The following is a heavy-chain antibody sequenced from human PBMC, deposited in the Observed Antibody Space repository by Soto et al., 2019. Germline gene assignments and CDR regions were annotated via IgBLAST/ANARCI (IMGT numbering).Heavy chain of an antibody. Sequence: SETLSLTCTVSGGSISSSSYYWGWIRQPPGKGLEWIGSISYSGNTYYNPSLKGRVTISVDTSKNQFSLKLSSVTAADTAVYYCASYYYASSGYYYVPGVYWGQGTLVTVSS. V-gene: IGHV4-39*01. CDR3: ASYYYASSGYYYVPGVY. CDR1: GGSISSSSYY. J-gene: IGHJ4*02. CDR2: ISYSGNT. D-gene: IGHD3-22*01.